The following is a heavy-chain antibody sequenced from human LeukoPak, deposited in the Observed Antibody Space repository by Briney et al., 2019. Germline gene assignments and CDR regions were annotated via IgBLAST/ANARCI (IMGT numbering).Heavy chain of an antibody. CDR1: GFTFSSYA. V-gene: IGHV3-23*01. CDR3: AKQLDDYYYMDV. D-gene: IGHD3/OR15-3a*01. CDR2: ISGSGGST. J-gene: IGHJ6*03. Sequence: GGSLRLSCAASGFTFSSYAMSWVRQAPGKGLEWVSAISGSGGSTYYAGSVKGRFTISRDNSKNTLYLQMNSLRAEDTAVYYCAKQLDDYYYMDVWGKGTTVTVSS.